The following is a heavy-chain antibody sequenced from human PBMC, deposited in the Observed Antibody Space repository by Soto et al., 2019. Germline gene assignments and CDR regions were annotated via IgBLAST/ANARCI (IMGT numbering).Heavy chain of an antibody. V-gene: IGHV1-69*02. Sequence: QVQLVQSGAEVQKPGSSVKVSCKASGGTFSSYTISWVRQAPGQGLEWMGRINPILGIANYAQKFQGRVTITADKSTSTAYMELSSLRSEDTAVYYCAFGSIPDDYGDYWGQGTLVTVSS. J-gene: IGHJ4*02. CDR1: GGTFSSYT. CDR3: AFGSIPDDYGDY. CDR2: INPILGIA. D-gene: IGHD3-10*01.